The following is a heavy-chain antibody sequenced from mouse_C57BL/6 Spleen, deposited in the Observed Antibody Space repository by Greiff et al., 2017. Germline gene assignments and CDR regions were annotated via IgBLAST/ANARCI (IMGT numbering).Heavy chain of an antibody. CDR2: INPNNGGT. J-gene: IGHJ1*03. CDR1: GYTFTDYN. CDR3: ARGNYYGSSYKRYFDV. D-gene: IGHD1-1*01. Sequence: VQLQQSGPELVKPGASVKIPCKASGYTFTDYNMDWVKQSHGKSLEWIGDINPNNGGTIYNQKFKGKATLTVDKSSSTAYMELRSLTSEDTAVYYCARGNYYGSSYKRYFDVWGTGTTVTVSS. V-gene: IGHV1-18*01.